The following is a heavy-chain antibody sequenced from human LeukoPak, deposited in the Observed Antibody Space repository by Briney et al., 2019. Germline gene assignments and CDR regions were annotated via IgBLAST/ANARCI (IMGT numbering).Heavy chain of an antibody. V-gene: IGHV3-21*01. D-gene: IGHD3-22*01. CDR2: ISSSSSYI. Sequence: PGGSLRLSCAASGFTFSSYSMNWVRQAPGKGLEWVSSISSSSSYIYYADSVKGRFTISRDNAKNSLYLQMNSLRAEDTAVYYCARVRPSYDSTGYYDYWGQGTLVTVSS. CDR3: ARVRPSYDSTGYYDY. J-gene: IGHJ4*02. CDR1: GFTFSSYS.